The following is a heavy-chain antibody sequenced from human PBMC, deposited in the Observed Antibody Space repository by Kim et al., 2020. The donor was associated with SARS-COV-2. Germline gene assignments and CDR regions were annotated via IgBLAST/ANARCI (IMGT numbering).Heavy chain of an antibody. CDR2: IKQDGSEK. V-gene: IGHV3-7*03. CDR1: GFTFSHYG. CDR3: ASGIVTPTY. Sequence: GGSLRLSCAALGFTFSHYGMSWFRHAPVKGLEWVANIKQDGSEKYYVDSVKGRFSISRDNAKNSLYLQMNSLRAEDTAVYFCASGIVTPTYWGQGTLVTVSS. D-gene: IGHD2-21*01. J-gene: IGHJ4*02.